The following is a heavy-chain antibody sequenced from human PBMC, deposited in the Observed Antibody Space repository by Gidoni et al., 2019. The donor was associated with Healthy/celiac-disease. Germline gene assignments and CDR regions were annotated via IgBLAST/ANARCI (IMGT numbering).Heavy chain of an antibody. CDR1: GFTFSSYG. D-gene: IGHD2-8*01. V-gene: IGHV3-30*18. J-gene: IGHJ3*02. CDR2: ISYDGSNK. Sequence: QVQLVESGGGVVQPGRSLRLPCAAPGFTFSSYGMHWVRQAPGKGLEWVAVISYDGSNKYYADSVKGRFTISRDNSKNTLYLQMNSLRAEDTAVYYCAKGSSMSHDAFDIWGQGTMVTVSS. CDR3: AKGSSMSHDAFDI.